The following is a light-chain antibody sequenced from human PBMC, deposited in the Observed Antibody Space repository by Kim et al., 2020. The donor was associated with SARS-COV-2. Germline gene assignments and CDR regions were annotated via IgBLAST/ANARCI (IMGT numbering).Light chain of an antibody. J-gene: IGLJ2*01. V-gene: IGLV3-9*01. Sequence: SVALGQTARIAWGGNNIGSKNVHWYQQKPGRAPVLVIYRDSNRPSGIPERFSGSNSGNTATLTISRAQAGDEADYYCQVWDSSTVVFGGGTQLTVL. CDR1: NIGSKN. CDR2: RDS. CDR3: QVWDSSTVV.